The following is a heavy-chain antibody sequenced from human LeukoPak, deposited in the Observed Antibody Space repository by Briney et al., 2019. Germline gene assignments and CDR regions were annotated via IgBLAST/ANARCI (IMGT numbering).Heavy chain of an antibody. J-gene: IGHJ4*02. CDR2: ISYDGGNK. V-gene: IGHV3-30*04. D-gene: IGHD3-3*01. Sequence: GGSLRLSCAASGFTFSSYAMHWVRQAPGKGLEWVAVISYDGGNKYYADSVKGRFTISRDNSKNTLYLQMNSLRAEDTAVYYCAREYYDFWSGYSETLAFDYWGQGTLVTVSS. CDR3: AREYYDFWSGYSETLAFDY. CDR1: GFTFSSYA.